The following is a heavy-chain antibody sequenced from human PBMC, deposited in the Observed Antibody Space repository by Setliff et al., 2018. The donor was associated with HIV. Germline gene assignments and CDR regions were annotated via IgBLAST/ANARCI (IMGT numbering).Heavy chain of an antibody. CDR1: GYSISSGYY. CDR2: IHHTGSV. D-gene: IGHD3-10*01. J-gene: IGHJ4*02. V-gene: IGHV4-38-2*02. Sequence: SETLSLTCNVSGYSISSGYYWGWVRQPPGKGLEWIGNIHHTGSVYYNPSLKSRVTISVDTSKNQFSLKLTSVTAADTAVYYCARSWGSGSYPYWGQGTLVTGS. CDR3: ARSWGSGSYPY.